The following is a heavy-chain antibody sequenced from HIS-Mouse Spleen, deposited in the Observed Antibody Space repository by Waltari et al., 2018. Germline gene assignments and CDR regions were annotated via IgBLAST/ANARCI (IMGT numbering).Heavy chain of an antibody. CDR2: ISWNSGSI. J-gene: IGHJ4*02. Sequence: EVQLVESGGGLVQPGRSLRLSCVASGFTFDDYAMHWVRQAPGKGLEWVSGISWNSGSIDVADSVKGRVTISRENAKNSLYLQMNRLRAEDTALYYCGKDISPHLGVRGYFDYWGQGTLVTVSS. CDR3: GKDISPHLGVRGYFDY. D-gene: IGHD3-10*01. CDR1: GFTFDDYA. V-gene: IGHV3-9*01.